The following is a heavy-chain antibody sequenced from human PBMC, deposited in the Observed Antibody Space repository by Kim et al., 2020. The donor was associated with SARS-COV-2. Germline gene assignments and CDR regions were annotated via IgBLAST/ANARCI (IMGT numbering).Heavy chain of an antibody. CDR3: ARRLIKDGDYGN. V-gene: IGHV4-39*01. Sequence: YYTPPLKSRVTISIDTSTNQFSLKLSSVTAADTAVYYCARRLIKDGDYGNWGQGTLVTVSS. D-gene: IGHD4-17*01. J-gene: IGHJ4*02.